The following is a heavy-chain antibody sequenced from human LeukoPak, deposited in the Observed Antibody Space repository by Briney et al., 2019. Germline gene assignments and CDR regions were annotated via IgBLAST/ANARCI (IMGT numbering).Heavy chain of an antibody. CDR2: IWYDGSNK. V-gene: IGHV3-33*01. D-gene: IGHD5-12*01. Sequence: GGSLRLSCAASGFTLSSYGMHWVRQAPGKGLEWVAVIWYDGSNKYYADSVKGRFTISKDNSKNTLYLQMNSLRAEDTAVYYCARRRGYSGYDLDYWGQETLVTVSS. J-gene: IGHJ4*02. CDR1: GFTLSSYG. CDR3: ARRRGYSGYDLDY.